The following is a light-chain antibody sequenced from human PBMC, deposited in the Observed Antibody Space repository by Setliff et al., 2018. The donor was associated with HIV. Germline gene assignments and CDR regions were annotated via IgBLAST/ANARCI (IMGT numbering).Light chain of an antibody. CDR2: GVS. CDR1: SSDIGTYNY. CDR3: TSYTSSTTLGV. V-gene: IGLV2-14*01. Sequence: QSALTQPASVSGSPGQSITISCTGTSSDIGTYNYVSWYQQQPGKAPRLLISGVSNRPSGVSDRFSGSKSGNTASLTISRLQPEDEADYYCTSYTSSTTLGVFGTGTKVTVL. J-gene: IGLJ1*01.